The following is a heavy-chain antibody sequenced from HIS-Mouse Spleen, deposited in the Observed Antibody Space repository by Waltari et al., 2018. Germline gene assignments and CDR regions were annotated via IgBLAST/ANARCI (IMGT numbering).Heavy chain of an antibody. CDR3: AKVNSGSYYFDY. Sequence: QVQLVESGGGVVQPGRSLRLSCAASGCTFSSYGCPWVRQAPGKGLEWVAVISYDGSNKYYADSVKGRFTISRDNSKNTLYLQMNSLRAEDTAVYYCAKVNSGSYYFDYWGQGTLVTVSS. CDR1: GCTFSSYG. V-gene: IGHV3-30*18. J-gene: IGHJ4*02. D-gene: IGHD1-26*01. CDR2: ISYDGSNK.